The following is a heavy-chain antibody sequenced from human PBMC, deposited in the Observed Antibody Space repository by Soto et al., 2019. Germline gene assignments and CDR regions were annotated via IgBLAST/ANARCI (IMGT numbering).Heavy chain of an antibody. J-gene: IGHJ4*02. CDR2: IYYSGST. V-gene: IGHV4-30-4*01. CDR1: GGSISSGDYY. CDR3: ARDPDGDYGFDY. Sequence: QVQLQESGPGLVKPSQTLSLTCTVSGGSISSGDYYWSWIRQPPGKGLEWIGYIYYSGSTYYNPSLKSRVNISVDTSKRQFSLKLSSVTAADTAVYYCARDPDGDYGFDYWGQGTQVTVSS. D-gene: IGHD4-17*01.